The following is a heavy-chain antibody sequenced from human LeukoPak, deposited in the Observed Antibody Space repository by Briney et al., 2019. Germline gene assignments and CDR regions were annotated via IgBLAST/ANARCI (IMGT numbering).Heavy chain of an antibody. CDR2: IYYSGST. Sequence: SETLSLTCTVSGGSISSYYWSWIRQPPGKGLEWIGYIYYSGSTNYNPSLKSRVTISVDTSKNQFSLKLSSVTAADTAVYYCARGQSYDFWSAPQASYYYYMDVWGKGTTVTVSS. V-gene: IGHV4-59*01. J-gene: IGHJ6*03. D-gene: IGHD3-3*01. CDR1: GGSISSYY. CDR3: ARGQSYDFWSAPQASYYYYMDV.